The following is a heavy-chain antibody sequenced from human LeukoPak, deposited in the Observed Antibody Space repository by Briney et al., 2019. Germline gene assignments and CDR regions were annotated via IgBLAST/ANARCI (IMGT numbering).Heavy chain of an antibody. CDR1: GGSIDSYTYY. D-gene: IGHD6-19*01. V-gene: IGHV4-39*07. CDR3: ARDRIAVADYYFDY. Sequence: SETLSLTCTVSGGSIDSYTYYWAWIRQPPGKGLEWIGSVYYTGSIYYNPSLKSRVTISVDTSKNQFSLKLSSVTAADTAVYYCARDRIAVADYYFDYWGQGTLVTVSS. CDR2: VYYTGSI. J-gene: IGHJ4*02.